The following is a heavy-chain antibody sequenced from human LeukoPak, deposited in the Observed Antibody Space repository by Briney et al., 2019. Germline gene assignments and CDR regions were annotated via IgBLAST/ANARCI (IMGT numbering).Heavy chain of an antibody. Sequence: GGSLRLSCAASGFTFSSYAMCWVCLAPGKGLELESAISGSGGGTYYADSVKGRFTISRENSKNTLYLQMNSLRAEDTAVYYCAKPHGERQWLVFDYWGQGTLVTVSS. J-gene: IGHJ4*02. CDR2: ISGSGGGT. CDR3: AKPHGERQWLVFDY. V-gene: IGHV3-23*01. CDR1: GFTFSSYA. D-gene: IGHD6-19*01.